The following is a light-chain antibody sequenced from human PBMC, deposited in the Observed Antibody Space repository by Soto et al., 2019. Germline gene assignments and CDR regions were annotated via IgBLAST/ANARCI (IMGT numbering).Light chain of an antibody. V-gene: IGLV4-69*01. CDR2: LNSDGSH. J-gene: IGLJ2*01. CDR3: QTWGTGGVV. CDR1: SGHSSYA. Sequence: QSVLTQSPSASAALGASVKLTCTLSSGHSSYAIAWHQQQPEKGPRYLMKLNSDGSHSKGDGIPDRFSCSSSRAERYLTIASLQSEEEADYYCQTWGTGGVVFGGGTKLTVL.